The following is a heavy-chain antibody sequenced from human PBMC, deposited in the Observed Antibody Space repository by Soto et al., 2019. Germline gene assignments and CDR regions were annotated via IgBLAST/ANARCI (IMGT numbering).Heavy chain of an antibody. D-gene: IGHD3-10*01. J-gene: IGHJ6*04. CDR1: GGSFSGYY. Sequence: SETLSLTCAVYGGSFSGYYWSWIRQPPGKGLEWIGEINHSGSTNYNPSLKSRVTISVDTSKNQFSLKLSSVTAADTAVYYCARGQRYYGSVCYFTYYYYYGMDVWGKGSTVPVSS. V-gene: IGHV4-34*01. CDR2: INHSGST. CDR3: ARGQRYYGSVCYFTYYYYYGMDV.